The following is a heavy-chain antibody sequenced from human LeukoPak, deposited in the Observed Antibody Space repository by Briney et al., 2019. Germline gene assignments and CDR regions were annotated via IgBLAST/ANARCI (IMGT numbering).Heavy chain of an antibody. D-gene: IGHD4-11*01. CDR2: IYPGDSDT. V-gene: IGHV5-51*01. Sequence: KPGESLKISCKASGYSFSIHWIAWVRQMPGKGLEWMGIIYPGDSDTRYNPTSQGQVTISADKSISTAYLQWNSLKASDTAMYYCARQQGLQNLNFDYWGQGTLVTVSS. J-gene: IGHJ4*02. CDR3: ARQQGLQNLNFDY. CDR1: GYSFSIHW.